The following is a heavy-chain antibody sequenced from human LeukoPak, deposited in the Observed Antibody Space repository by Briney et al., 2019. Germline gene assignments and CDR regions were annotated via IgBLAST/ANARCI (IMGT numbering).Heavy chain of an antibody. V-gene: IGHV3-48*04. CDR3: AREGPYYYDSSGYRHYGMDV. CDR2: ISSSGSTI. Sequence: GGSLRLSCAASGFTFSSYSMTWVRQAPGKGLEWVSYISSSGSTIYYADSVKGRFTISRDNAKNSLYLQMNSLRAEDTAVYYCAREGPYYYDSSGYRHYGMDVWGQGTTVTVSS. J-gene: IGHJ6*02. CDR1: GFTFSSYS. D-gene: IGHD3-22*01.